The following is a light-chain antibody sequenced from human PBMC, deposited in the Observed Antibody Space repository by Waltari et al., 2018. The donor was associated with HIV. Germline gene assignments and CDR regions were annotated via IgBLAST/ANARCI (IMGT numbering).Light chain of an antibody. CDR1: SSDVGGYDS. CDR2: AVI. V-gene: IGLV2-11*01. Sequence: QSALTQPRSVSGSPGQSVPISCTGTSSDVGGYDSVSWYLQHPGKVPKLIIYAVIKRPEGVPDRFWGSKSGNTASLTSAGLQTWDAADYFCCSYAGTYAYVLFGGGTKLTVL. CDR3: CSYAGTYAYVL. J-gene: IGLJ3*02.